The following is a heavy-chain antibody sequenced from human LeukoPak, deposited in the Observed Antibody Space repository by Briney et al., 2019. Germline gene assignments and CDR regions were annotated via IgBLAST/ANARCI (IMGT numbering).Heavy chain of an antibody. CDR1: GYTFTSYY. CDR2: INPSGGST. D-gene: IGHD3-22*01. CDR3: AKVTGAAGQYYDSDPYYPGFDH. J-gene: IGHJ4*02. Sequence: GASVKVSCKASGYTFTSYYIHWVRQATGQGLEWMGIINPSGGSTIYAQKFQGRVTMTRDTSTTTVYMELSSLRFEDTAVYYCAKVTGAAGQYYDSDPYYPGFDHWGQGTLVTVSS. V-gene: IGHV1-46*01.